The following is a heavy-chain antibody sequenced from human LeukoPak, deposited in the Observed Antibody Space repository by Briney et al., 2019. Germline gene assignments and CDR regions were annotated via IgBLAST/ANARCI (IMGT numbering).Heavy chain of an antibody. J-gene: IGHJ5*02. CDR1: GFSFSGYE. Sequence: PGGSLRLSCAASGFSFSGYEMNWVRQAPGKGLEWVSYISSTSITMYYADSVKGRFTISRDNAKNSLYLQMNSLRAEDTAVYYCATATSWTFDPWGQGTLVTVSS. CDR3: ATATSWTFDP. CDR2: ISSTSITM. D-gene: IGHD2-2*01. V-gene: IGHV3-48*03.